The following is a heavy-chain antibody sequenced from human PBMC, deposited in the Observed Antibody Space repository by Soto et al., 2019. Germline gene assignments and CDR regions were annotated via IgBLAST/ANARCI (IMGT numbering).Heavy chain of an antibody. V-gene: IGHV1-2*04. D-gene: IGHD5-12*01. CDR3: ARAPNGVATTDYYYYGMDV. J-gene: IGHJ6*02. CDR1: GYTFTGYY. Sequence: ASVKVSCKASGYTFTGYYMHWVRQAPGQGLEWMGWINPNSGGTNYAQKFQGWVTMTRDTSISTAYMELSRLRSDDTAVYYCARAPNGVATTDYYYYGMDVWGQGTTVTVSS. CDR2: INPNSGGT.